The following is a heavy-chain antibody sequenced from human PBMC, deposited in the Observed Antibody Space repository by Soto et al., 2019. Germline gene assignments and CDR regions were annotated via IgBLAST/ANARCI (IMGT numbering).Heavy chain of an antibody. CDR2: ISGSGGST. D-gene: IGHD3-10*01. Sequence: EVQLLESGGGLVQPGGSLRLSCAASGFTFSSYAMSWVRQAPGKGLEWVSAISGSGGSTYYADSVKGRFTISRDNSKNTLYLQMYSLRAEDTAVYYCAEMVRGVNNFDYWGQGTLVTVSS. J-gene: IGHJ4*02. V-gene: IGHV3-23*01. CDR3: AEMVRGVNNFDY. CDR1: GFTFSSYA.